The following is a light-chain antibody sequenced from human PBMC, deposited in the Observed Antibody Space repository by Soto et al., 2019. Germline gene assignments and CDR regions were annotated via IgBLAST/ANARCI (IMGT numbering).Light chain of an antibody. J-gene: IGLJ2*01. CDR1: SSDIGSST. CDR3: ATWDDSLGGL. V-gene: IGLV1-44*01. CDR2: DNT. Sequence: QSVLTQPPSASGTPGQRVTISCSGGSSDIGSSTVNWYHQLPGSAPKLLIYDNTHRPSGVPDRFSGSTSGTSASLAISGLQSEDEADYYCATWDDSLGGLFGGGTKLTVL.